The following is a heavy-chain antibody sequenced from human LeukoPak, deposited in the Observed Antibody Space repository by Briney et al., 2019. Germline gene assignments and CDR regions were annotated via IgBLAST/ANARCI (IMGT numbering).Heavy chain of an antibody. D-gene: IGHD3-22*01. CDR1: GFTVSSNY. V-gene: IGHV3-66*01. CDR3: ARALVVDNCYFDY. CDR2: IYSGGRT. Sequence: GGSLRLSCAASGFTVSSNYMSWVRQAPGKGLEGVSVIYSGGRTYYADSVKGRFTISRDNSKTPLYLQMNTLRAEYTAVYYCARALVVDNCYFDYWGQGTLVTVSS. J-gene: IGHJ4*02.